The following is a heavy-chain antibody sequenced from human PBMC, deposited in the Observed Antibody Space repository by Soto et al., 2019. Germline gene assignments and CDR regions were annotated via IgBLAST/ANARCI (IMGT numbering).Heavy chain of an antibody. V-gene: IGHV1-69*10. CDR2: IIPVLGPA. CDR1: GYTFNTYY. J-gene: IGHJ4*02. Sequence: SVKVSCKTPGYTFNTYYISWVRQAPGQGLEWMGGIIPVLGPAFYAQKFQGRVTITADKSTSTAYLELTSLRSEDTAVYYCVRAAKRYFDYWGQGTLVTVSS. CDR3: VRAAKRYFDY. D-gene: IGHD6-25*01.